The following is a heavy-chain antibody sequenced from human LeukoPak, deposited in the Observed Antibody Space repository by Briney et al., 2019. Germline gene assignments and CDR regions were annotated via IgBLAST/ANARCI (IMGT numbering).Heavy chain of an antibody. CDR3: ARDLYGYSWFDP. Sequence: SETLSLTCTVSGGSISSSGYFWNWIRQPAGKGLEWIGRISTSGSTNYNPSLKSRVTISVDTSKNQFSLKLSPMTAADTALYYCARDLYGYSWFDPWGQGTPVTVSS. CDR1: GGSISSSGYF. V-gene: IGHV4-61*02. CDR2: ISTSGST. D-gene: IGHD5-18*01. J-gene: IGHJ5*02.